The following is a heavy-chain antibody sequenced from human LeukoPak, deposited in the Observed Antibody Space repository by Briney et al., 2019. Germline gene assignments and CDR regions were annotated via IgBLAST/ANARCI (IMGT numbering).Heavy chain of an antibody. D-gene: IGHD2-15*01. CDR1: GGSMSGDY. CDR2: VFYRGTT. Sequence: SETLSLKCSVSGGSMSGDYWNLVRQNPGKTLEWIGYVFYRGTTNYNPSLKSRVTVSIDTSKNQFSLTLTSVITADTAIYYCARGRSARRWDLPHLDLWGRGTLVTVSS. J-gene: IGHJ5*02. CDR3: ARGRSARRWDLPHLDL. V-gene: IGHV4-59*01.